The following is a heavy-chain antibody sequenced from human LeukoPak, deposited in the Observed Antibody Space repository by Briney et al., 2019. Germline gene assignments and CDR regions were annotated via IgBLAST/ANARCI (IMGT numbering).Heavy chain of an antibody. D-gene: IGHD5-24*01. Sequence: PSETLSLTSTVSGGSITSSNYQWGWIRQPPGKGLEWIGSISYSGSTYFNLSLKSRVIISVDTSNNQFSLKLSSVTAADTALYYCARQWVLQRGTNRFDPWGQGTLVTVSS. V-gene: IGHV4-39*01. CDR3: ARQWVLQRGTNRFDP. J-gene: IGHJ5*02. CDR1: GGSITSSNYQ. CDR2: ISYSGST.